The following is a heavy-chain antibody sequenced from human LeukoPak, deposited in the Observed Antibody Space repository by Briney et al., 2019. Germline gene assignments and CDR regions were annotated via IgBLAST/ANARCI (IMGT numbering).Heavy chain of an antibody. Sequence: QPGGSLRLSCTASGFTFSSYAMNWVRQAPGKGLEWVSAISGSGGSTYYADSVKGRFTISRDNSKNTLYLQMNSLRAEDTAVYHCAKDHYYDSSGYYDAFDIWGQGTMVTVSS. D-gene: IGHD3-22*01. V-gene: IGHV3-23*01. CDR2: ISGSGGST. CDR1: GFTFSSYA. CDR3: AKDHYYDSSGYYDAFDI. J-gene: IGHJ3*02.